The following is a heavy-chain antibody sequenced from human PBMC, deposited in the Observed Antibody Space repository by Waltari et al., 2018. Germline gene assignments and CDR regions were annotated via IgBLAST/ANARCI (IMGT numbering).Heavy chain of an antibody. CDR1: GFTFSSYW. J-gene: IGHJ4*02. Sequence: EVQLVESGGGLVQPGGSLRLSCAASGFTFSSYWMSWVRQAPGKGLEWVANIKQDGSEKYYVDSVKGRFTISRDNSKNTLYLQMNSLRAEDTAVYYCARPKYKVGARYFDYWGQGTLVTVSS. V-gene: IGHV3-7*03. CDR2: IKQDGSEK. D-gene: IGHD1-26*01. CDR3: ARPKYKVGARYFDY.